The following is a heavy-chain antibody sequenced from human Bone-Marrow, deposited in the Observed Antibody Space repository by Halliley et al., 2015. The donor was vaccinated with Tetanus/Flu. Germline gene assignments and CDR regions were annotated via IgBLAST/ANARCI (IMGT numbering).Heavy chain of an antibody. J-gene: IGHJ4*02. CDR2: IKADGSTT. Sequence: PVWVSRIKADGSTTLYADSVKGRFTISRDNSKNTVYLQMNSLRDEDTAVYFCARGAYWAFDYWGQGAVVTVSS. D-gene: IGHD2-15*01. CDR3: ARGAYWAFDY. V-gene: IGHV3-74*01.